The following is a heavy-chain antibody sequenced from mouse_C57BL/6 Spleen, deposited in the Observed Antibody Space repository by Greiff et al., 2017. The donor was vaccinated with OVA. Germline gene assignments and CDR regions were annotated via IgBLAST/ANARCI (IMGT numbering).Heavy chain of an antibody. CDR1: GFTFSDYY. V-gene: IGHV5-12*01. D-gene: IGHD1-1*01. J-gene: IGHJ3*01. Sequence: EVQRVESGGGLVQPGGSLKLSCAAPGFTFSDYYMYWVRKTPEKRLEWVAYISNGGGSTYYPDPVKGRFTISRDNAKNTLYLQMIRLKSEDTAMYYCAKGDYGSSFAYWGQGTLVTVAA. CDR2: ISNGGGST. CDR3: AKGDYGSSFAY.